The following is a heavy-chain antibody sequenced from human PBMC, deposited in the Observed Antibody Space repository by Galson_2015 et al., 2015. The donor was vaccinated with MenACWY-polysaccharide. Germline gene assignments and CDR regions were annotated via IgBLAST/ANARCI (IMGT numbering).Heavy chain of an antibody. Sequence: PALVKPTQTLSLTCTFSGSSVTATGVGVGWIRQPPGKAPEWLAHIYWDGDKRFSPSLGARLTITKDTSRDQVVLTMTDMDPVDTATYYCVRLLGGVSFDSWGQGTL. CDR2: IYWDGDK. J-gene: IGHJ4*02. D-gene: IGHD1-26*01. CDR3: VRLLGGVSFDS. V-gene: IGHV2-5*02. CDR1: GSSVTATGVG.